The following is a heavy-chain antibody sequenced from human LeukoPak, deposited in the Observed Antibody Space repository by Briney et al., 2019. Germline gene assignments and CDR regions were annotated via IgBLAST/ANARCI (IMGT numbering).Heavy chain of an antibody. V-gene: IGHV3-11*01. J-gene: IGHJ5*02. CDR3: ARDPILTGYNWFDP. CDR1: GFTFSDYY. D-gene: IGHD3-9*01. Sequence: PGGSLRLSCAASGFTFSDYYMSWIRQAPGRGLEWVSYISSSGSTIYYADSVKGRFTISRDNAKNSLYLQMNSLRAEDTAVYYCARDPILTGYNWFDPCGQGTLVTVSS. CDR2: ISSSGSTI.